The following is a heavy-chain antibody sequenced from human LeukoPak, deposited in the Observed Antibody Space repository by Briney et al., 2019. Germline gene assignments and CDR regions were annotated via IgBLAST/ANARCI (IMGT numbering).Heavy chain of an antibody. CDR3: ARSSGPTYYDFWSGYYDYYYYYYMDV. D-gene: IGHD3-3*01. Sequence: PGRSLRLSCAASGFTFSSYAMHWVRQAPGKGLEGVAVISYDGSNKYYADSVKGRFTISRDNSKNTLYLQMNSLRAEDTAVYYCARSSGPTYYDFWSGYYDYYYYYYMDVWGKGTTVTVSS. CDR2: ISYDGSNK. J-gene: IGHJ6*03. V-gene: IGHV3-30*01. CDR1: GFTFSSYA.